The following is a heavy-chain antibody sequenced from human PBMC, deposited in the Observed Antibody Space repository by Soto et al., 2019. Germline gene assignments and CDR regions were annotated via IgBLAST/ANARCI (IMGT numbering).Heavy chain of an antibody. CDR1: GFTFSSFW. CDR3: TRHGSGDYFLFDP. J-gene: IGHJ5*02. Sequence: VGSLRLSCAASGFTFSSFWMHWVRQAPGKGLEWVSRASPDGTSTSYADSVKGRFTISRDNAKNTLFMQMNSLRAEDTAVYYCTRHGSGDYFLFDPWGQGTLVTVSS. D-gene: IGHD4-17*01. CDR2: ASPDGTST. V-gene: IGHV3-74*01.